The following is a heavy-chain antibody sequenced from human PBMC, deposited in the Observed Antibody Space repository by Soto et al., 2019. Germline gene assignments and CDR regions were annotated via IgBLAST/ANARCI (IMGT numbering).Heavy chain of an antibody. V-gene: IGHV4-59*08. CDR3: VRHTMVPAGKYSYYYMDV. D-gene: IGHD2-2*01. Sequence: SETLSLTCTVSGGSISTYYWSWVQQSPGQGLEWIAYIHSSGTTNYNPSLKSRVTISLDTSGAQFSLKVRSVTATDTAVYFCVRHTMVPAGKYSYYYMDVWGKGTSVTVSS. CDR2: IHSSGTT. J-gene: IGHJ6*03. CDR1: GGSISTYY.